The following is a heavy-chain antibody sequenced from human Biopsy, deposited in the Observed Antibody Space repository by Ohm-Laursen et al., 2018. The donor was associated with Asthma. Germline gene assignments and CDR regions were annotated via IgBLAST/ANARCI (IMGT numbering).Heavy chain of an antibody. CDR3: ARAQDYYDSRGYYRSFDY. CDR1: YGSITSGGYY. V-gene: IGHV4-31*03. CDR2: IYYSGST. D-gene: IGHD3-22*01. Sequence: SQTLSLTCSVSYGSITSGGYYWTWIRQHSGKGLEWIGFIYYSGSTYYNPSLKSRVSISIDTSKNQFSLKLSPVTAADTAVYYCARAQDYYDSRGYYRSFDYWGQGTLVTVSS. J-gene: IGHJ4*02.